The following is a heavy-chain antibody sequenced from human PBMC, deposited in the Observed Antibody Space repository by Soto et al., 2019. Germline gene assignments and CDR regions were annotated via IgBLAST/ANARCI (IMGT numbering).Heavy chain of an antibody. CDR2: MNPNSGNT. J-gene: IGHJ5*02. CDR1: GYTFTSYD. CDR3: AREQQVRGVDP. D-gene: IGHD6-13*01. V-gene: IGHV1-8*01. Sequence: QVQLVQSGAEVKKPGASVKVSCKASGYTFTSYDINWVRQATGQGLEWMGWMNPNSGNTGYGQKFQGRVTMTSNTSISTAYMELSSLGSEDSAVYYCAREQQVRGVDPWGQGTLVTVSS.